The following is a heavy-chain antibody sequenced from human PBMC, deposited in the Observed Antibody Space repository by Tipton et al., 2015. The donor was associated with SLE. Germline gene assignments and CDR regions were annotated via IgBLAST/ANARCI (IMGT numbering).Heavy chain of an antibody. CDR1: GVSISSSSFY. CDR2: MSYRGTT. Sequence: TLSLTCNVSGVSISSSSFYWGWIRQPPGKGLEWIGSMSYRGTTYYNPSLKSRVTISADTSKNQFSLRLSSVTAADTAVYYCARSVLAYRSGGFDYWGQGTLVTVSS. CDR3: ARSVLAYRSGGFDY. D-gene: IGHD2-15*01. J-gene: IGHJ4*02. V-gene: IGHV4-39*07.